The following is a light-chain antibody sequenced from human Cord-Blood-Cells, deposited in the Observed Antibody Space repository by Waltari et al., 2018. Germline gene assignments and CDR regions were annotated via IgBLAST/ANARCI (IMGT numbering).Light chain of an antibody. Sequence: QSALTQPASVSGSPGQSITISCTGTSSDVGGYNYVSWSQQHPGKAPKLMISDVSNRPSGVSNRFSGSKSGNTASLTISGLQAEDEADYYCSSYTSSSTLYVVFGGGTKLTVL. V-gene: IGLV2-14*01. CDR2: DVS. J-gene: IGLJ2*01. CDR1: SSDVGGYNY. CDR3: SSYTSSSTLYVV.